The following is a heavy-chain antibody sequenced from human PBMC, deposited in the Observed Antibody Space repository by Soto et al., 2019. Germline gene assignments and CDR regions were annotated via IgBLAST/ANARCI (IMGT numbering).Heavy chain of an antibody. Sequence: GASVKVSCKSSGYAFTGYYIHWVRQAPGQGLEWMGIINPSGGSTSYAQKFQGRVTMTRDTSTSTVYMELSSLRSEDTAVYYCARASDPIFGPTQKTNYGMDVWGQGTTVTVSS. J-gene: IGHJ6*02. D-gene: IGHD3-3*01. CDR3: ARASDPIFGPTQKTNYGMDV. V-gene: IGHV1-46*01. CDR1: GYAFTGYY. CDR2: INPSGGST.